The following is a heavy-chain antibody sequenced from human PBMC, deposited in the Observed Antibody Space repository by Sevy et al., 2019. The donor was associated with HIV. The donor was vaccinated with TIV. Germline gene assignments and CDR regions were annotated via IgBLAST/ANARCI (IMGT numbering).Heavy chain of an antibody. V-gene: IGHV3-7*01. CDR1: GFSLNSFW. CDR3: VRAVATNGSF. Sequence: GGSLRLSCAASGFSLNSFWMNWVLQTPGKGLEWVANINQNGSVTYYVDSVKGRFTISRDNSRNLLYLQMTSLRVEDTALYYCVRAVATNGSFWGQGTLVTVSS. D-gene: IGHD2-15*01. J-gene: IGHJ4*02. CDR2: INQNGSVT.